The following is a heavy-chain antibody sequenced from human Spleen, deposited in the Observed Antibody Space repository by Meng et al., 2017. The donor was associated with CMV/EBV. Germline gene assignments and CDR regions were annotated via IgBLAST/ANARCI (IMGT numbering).Heavy chain of an antibody. V-gene: IGHV4-34*01. CDR1: GGSFSGFS. D-gene: IGHD6-13*01. CDR3: ARGLRHSSSWFDY. J-gene: IGHJ4*02. CDR2: INHSGTT. Sequence: GPLRLSCAVYGGSFSGFSWNWIRQSPGKGLEWIGEINHSGTTNYNPSLKSRVTISVDTSKNQFSLKLTSVTAADTAVYYCARGLRHSSSWFDYWGQGTLVTVSS.